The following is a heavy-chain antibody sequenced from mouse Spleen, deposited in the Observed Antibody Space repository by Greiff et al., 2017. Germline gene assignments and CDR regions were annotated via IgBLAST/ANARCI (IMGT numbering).Heavy chain of an antibody. V-gene: IGHV5-9*04. CDR3: ARGTSTMITSWFAY. CDR1: GFTFSSYA. D-gene: IGHD2-4*01. CDR2: ISSGGGNT. Sequence: EVKLMESGGGLVKLGGSLKLSCAASGFTFSSYAMSWVRQTPEKRLEWVATISSGGGNTYYPDSVKGRFTISRDNAKNTLYLQMSSLKSEDTAMYYCARGTSTMITSWFAYWGQGTLVTVSA. J-gene: IGHJ3*01.